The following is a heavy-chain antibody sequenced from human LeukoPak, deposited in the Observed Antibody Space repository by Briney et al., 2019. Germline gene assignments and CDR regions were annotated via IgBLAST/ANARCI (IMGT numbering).Heavy chain of an antibody. CDR3: ARDGGGSAARPWTMVT. CDR1: GYTFTSYY. CDR2: INPSGGST. J-gene: IGHJ5*02. D-gene: IGHD6-6*01. Sequence: ASVKVSCKASGYTFTSYYMHWVRQAPGQGLEWMGIINPSGGSTSYAQKFQGRVTTTRDTSTSTVYMELSSLRSEDTAVYYCARDGGGSAARPWTMVTWGQGTLVTVSS. V-gene: IGHV1-46*01.